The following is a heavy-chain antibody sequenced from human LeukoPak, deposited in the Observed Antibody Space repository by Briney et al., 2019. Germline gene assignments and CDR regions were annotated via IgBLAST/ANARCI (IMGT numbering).Heavy chain of an antibody. CDR3: ARDKRYRDGYPIDY. V-gene: IGHV3-66*01. Sequence: GGSLRLSCAASDFTVSRNYMSWVRQAPGKGLEWVSVIYSGGSTYYADSVKGRFTISRDNSKNTLYLQMNSLRAEDTAVYYCARDKRYRDGYPIDYWGQGTLVTVSS. D-gene: IGHD5-24*01. CDR1: DFTVSRNY. CDR2: IYSGGST. J-gene: IGHJ4*02.